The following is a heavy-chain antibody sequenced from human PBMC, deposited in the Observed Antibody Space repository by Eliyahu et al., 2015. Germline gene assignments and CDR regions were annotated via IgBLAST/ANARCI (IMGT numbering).Heavy chain of an antibody. CDR1: GXSIXSSFHX. CDR2: ISYTXST. D-gene: IGHD2-15*01. CDR3: ATHVLHGGLNWFDP. V-gene: IGHV4-39*01. J-gene: IGHJ5*02. Sequence: QLQLQXSGPGLVKPSETLSLXCTVSGXSIXSSFHXWGWIRQPPGKGLEWIGTISYTXSTYYHPXLKSRVTISVDSSENQFSLRLTSVTAADTAVYYCATHVLHGGLNWFDPWGQGTLVTVSS.